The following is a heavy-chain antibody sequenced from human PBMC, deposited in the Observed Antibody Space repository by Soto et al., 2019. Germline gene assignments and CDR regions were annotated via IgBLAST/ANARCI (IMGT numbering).Heavy chain of an antibody. J-gene: IGHJ4*02. CDR2: ISSSSGYT. D-gene: IGHD4-17*01. Sequence: GGSLRLSCAASGFTFGDYYMSWIRQAPGKGLEWVSYISSSSGYTNYADSVKGRFTISRDNAKNSLYLQMNSLRAEDTAVYYCAKEYGRLDYWGQGTLVTVSS. CDR1: GFTFGDYY. V-gene: IGHV3-11*06. CDR3: AKEYGRLDY.